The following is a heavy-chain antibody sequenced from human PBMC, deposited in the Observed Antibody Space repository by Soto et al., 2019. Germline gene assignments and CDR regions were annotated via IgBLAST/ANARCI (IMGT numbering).Heavy chain of an antibody. J-gene: IGHJ4*02. CDR1: GGSISSSSYY. D-gene: IGHD6-19*01. CDR3: ARHGGIAVAGTFLG. Sequence: AETLSLTCTVSGGSISSSSYYWVWIRQPPGKGLEWIGSIYYSGSTYYNPSLKSRVTISVDTSKNQFSLELSSVTAADTAVYYCARHGGIAVAGTFLGWGQGTLVTVSS. CDR2: IYYSGST. V-gene: IGHV4-39*01.